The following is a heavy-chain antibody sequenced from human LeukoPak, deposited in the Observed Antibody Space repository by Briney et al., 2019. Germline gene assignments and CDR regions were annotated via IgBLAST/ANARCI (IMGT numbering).Heavy chain of an antibody. J-gene: IGHJ4*02. V-gene: IGHV4-4*07. Sequence: PSETLSLTCTVSGGSITGYFWSWIRQPAGKGLEWIGRIWADGAPTYRPSLKSRVTISVDTSKNQFSLRLSSVIAADTAVYYCARGRDSRGYQFMGFDSWGQGTLVTVSS. CDR1: GGSITGYF. D-gene: IGHD3-22*01. CDR3: ARGRDSRGYQFMGFDS. CDR2: IWADGAP.